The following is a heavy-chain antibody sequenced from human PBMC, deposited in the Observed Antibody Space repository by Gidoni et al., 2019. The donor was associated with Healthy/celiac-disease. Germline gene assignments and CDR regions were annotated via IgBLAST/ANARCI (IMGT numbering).Heavy chain of an antibody. CDR3: ARVGSGWYYFDY. CDR2: ISRSSSYI. Sequence: EVQRFGPGGGLVKPGGSLRLSCAASECPFSSYSMNWFRQAPGKGLEWVSSISRSSSYIYYADSVKGLFTISRDNAKNSLYLQLNSLRAEATAVYYCARVGSGWYYFDYWGQGTLVTVSS. CDR1: ECPFSSYS. J-gene: IGHJ4*02. V-gene: IGHV3-21*01. D-gene: IGHD6-19*01.